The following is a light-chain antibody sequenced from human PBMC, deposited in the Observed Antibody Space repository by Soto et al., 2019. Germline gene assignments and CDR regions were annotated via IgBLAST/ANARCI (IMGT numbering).Light chain of an antibody. J-gene: IGKJ4*01. CDR1: QDISNY. CDR2: DAS. V-gene: IGKV1-33*01. Sequence: DIQMTQSPSSLSASVGDRVTITCQASQDISNYLNWYQQKTGKAPKLLICDASNLETGVPSRFSGSGSGTDFTFTISSLQTEDIATYYCQQYDNLPLTFGGGTKVEIK. CDR3: QQYDNLPLT.